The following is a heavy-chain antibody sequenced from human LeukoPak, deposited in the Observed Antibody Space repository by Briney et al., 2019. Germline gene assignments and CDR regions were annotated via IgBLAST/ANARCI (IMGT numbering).Heavy chain of an antibody. CDR1: GFTFGSYG. CDR3: AKDPHYATGLQRYYYYYGMDV. J-gene: IGHJ6*02. CDR2: ISYDGSNK. D-gene: IGHD1-1*01. V-gene: IGHV3-30*18. Sequence: GGSLRLSYAASGFTFGSYGMHWVRQAPGKGLEWVAVISYDGSNKYYADSVKGRFTISRDNSKNTLYLQMNSLRAEDTAVYYCAKDPHYATGLQRYYYYYGMDVWGQGTTVTVSS.